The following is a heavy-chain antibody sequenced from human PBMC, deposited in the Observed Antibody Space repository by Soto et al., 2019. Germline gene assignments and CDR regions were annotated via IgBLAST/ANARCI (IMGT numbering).Heavy chain of an antibody. CDR2: ISAYNGNT. CDR3: ASDRGAYGMDV. CDR1: GYTFTSYG. Sequence: QVQLVQSGAEVKKPGASVKVSCKASGYTFTSYGISWVRQAPGQGLEWMGWISAYNGNTNYAQKLQGRVTMTTDTSTSTGTMELRSLRSDDTDVYYCASDRGAYGMDVWGQGTTVTVSS. J-gene: IGHJ6*02. V-gene: IGHV1-18*01.